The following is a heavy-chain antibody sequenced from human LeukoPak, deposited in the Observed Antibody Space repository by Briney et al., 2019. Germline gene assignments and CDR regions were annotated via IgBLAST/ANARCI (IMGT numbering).Heavy chain of an antibody. J-gene: IGHJ1*01. D-gene: IGHD6-19*01. V-gene: IGHV1-18*01. CDR3: ARLGVAGDPSSAEYFQH. CDR2: ISLYNPKT. Sequence: GASVKVSCKASGYTFTSYAITWVRQAPGQGIDWMGWISLYNPKTNYAQKFQGRVTMTTDTSTSTAYMELMSLRSDDTAVYYCARLGVAGDPSSAEYFQHWGQGTLVIVSS. CDR1: GYTFTSYA.